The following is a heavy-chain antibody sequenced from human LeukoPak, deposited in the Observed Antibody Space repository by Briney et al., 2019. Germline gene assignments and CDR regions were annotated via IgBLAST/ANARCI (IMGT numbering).Heavy chain of an antibody. CDR3: AKAYCGGDCHDAFDI. CDR1: GYSFTSYW. Sequence: GESLKISCKGSGYSFTSYWIGWVRQMPGKGLEWMGIIYPGDSDTRYSPSFQGQVTISADKSISTAYLQCGSLKASDTAMYYCAKAYCGGDCHDAFDIWGQGTMVSDSS. CDR2: IYPGDSDT. J-gene: IGHJ3*02. V-gene: IGHV5-51*01. D-gene: IGHD2-21*02.